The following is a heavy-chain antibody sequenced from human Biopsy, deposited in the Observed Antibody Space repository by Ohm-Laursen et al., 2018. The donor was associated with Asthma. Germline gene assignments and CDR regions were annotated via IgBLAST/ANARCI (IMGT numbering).Heavy chain of an antibody. J-gene: IGHJ5*02. CDR3: AKITTDRQKANNWFDP. D-gene: IGHD3-22*01. Sequence: SLRLSCAAPGFAFNNSSMTWVRQAPGKGLEWVSSISASGVRTFYADSVKGRFTVSRDSSRNTLYLQLSTLRVEDTAVYFCAKITTDRQKANNWFDPWGQGNLVTVSS. CDR1: GFAFNNSS. V-gene: IGHV3-23*01. CDR2: ISASGVRT.